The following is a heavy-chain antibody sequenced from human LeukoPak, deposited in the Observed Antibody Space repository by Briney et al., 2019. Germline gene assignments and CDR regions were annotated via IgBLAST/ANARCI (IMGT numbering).Heavy chain of an antibody. V-gene: IGHV4-34*01. CDR3: ARKSWYFDL. Sequence: SETLSLTCAVCGGSFSGYYWRWLRQPPGKGLEWIGEINHSGSTNYNPSLKSRVTISVDTSKNQFSLKLSSVTAADTAVYYCARKSWYFDLWGRGTLVTVSS. CDR2: INHSGST. CDR1: GGSFSGYY. J-gene: IGHJ2*01.